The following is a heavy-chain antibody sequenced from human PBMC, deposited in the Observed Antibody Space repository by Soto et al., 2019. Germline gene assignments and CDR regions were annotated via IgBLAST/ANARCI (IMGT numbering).Heavy chain of an antibody. D-gene: IGHD2-15*01. V-gene: IGHV1-18*01. CDR3: ARDPGAASFDF. CDR2: INTSNDNK. CDR1: GYTFTNYG. Sequence: QVHLVQSGAEVKKPGASVKGSCKASGYTFTNYGISWVRQAPGEGLEWVGWINTSNDNKLYAQKLQGRLTLTTDTSTSIAYLVMTTLRSDDTAVYFCARDPGAASFDFWAQGTLVTVSS. J-gene: IGHJ4*02.